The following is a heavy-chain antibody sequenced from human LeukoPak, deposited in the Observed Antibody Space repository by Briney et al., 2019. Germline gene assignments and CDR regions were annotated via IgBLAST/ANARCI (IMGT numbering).Heavy chain of an antibody. CDR2: ISYDGSNK. J-gene: IGHJ4*02. Sequence: GGSLRLSCAASGFTFSSYGMHWVRQAPGKGLEWVGVISYDGSNKSYADSVKGRFTISRDNSKNTLYLQMNSLGAEDTAVYYCAKDLWVTYGSGSYYFDYWGQGTLVTVSS. V-gene: IGHV3-30*18. D-gene: IGHD3-10*01. CDR1: GFTFSSYG. CDR3: AKDLWVTYGSGSYYFDY.